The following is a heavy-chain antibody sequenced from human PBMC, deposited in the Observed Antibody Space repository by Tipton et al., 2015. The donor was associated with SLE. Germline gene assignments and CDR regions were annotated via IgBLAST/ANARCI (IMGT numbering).Heavy chain of an antibody. CDR3: ARVAAAGTVDY. CDR1: GGSISSYY. J-gene: IGHJ4*02. Sequence: TLSLTCTVSGGSISSYYWSWIRQPPGKGLERIGYIYYSWSTNYNPSLKSRVTISVDTSKNQFSLKLSSVTAADTAVYYCARVAAAGTVDYWGQGTLVTVSS. D-gene: IGHD6-13*01. CDR2: IYYSWST. V-gene: IGHV4-59*01.